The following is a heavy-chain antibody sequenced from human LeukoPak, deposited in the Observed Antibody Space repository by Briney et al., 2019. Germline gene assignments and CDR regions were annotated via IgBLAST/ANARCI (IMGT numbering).Heavy chain of an antibody. V-gene: IGHV4-39*07. CDR3: ASLAPPWDFDY. Sequence: SETLSLTCTVSGGSISSSSYYWGWIRQPPGKGLEWIGSIYYSGSTYYNPSLKSRVTISVDTSKNQFSLKLSSVTAADTAVYYCASLAPPWDFDYWGQGTLVTVSS. J-gene: IGHJ4*02. D-gene: IGHD3-16*01. CDR2: IYYSGST. CDR1: GGSISSSSYY.